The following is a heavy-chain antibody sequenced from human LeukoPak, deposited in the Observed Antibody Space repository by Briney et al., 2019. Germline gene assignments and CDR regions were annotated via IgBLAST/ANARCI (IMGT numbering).Heavy chain of an antibody. V-gene: IGHV4-59*12. CDR1: GGSISSYY. CDR3: ARGIETVNFDC. CDR2: IYYSGST. Sequence: SETLSLTCTVSGGSISSYYWSWIRQPPGKGLEWIGYIYYSGSTNYNPSLKSRVTMSVDTSKNQFSLKMNSVTAADTAVYYCARGIETVNFDCWGQGTLITVSS. D-gene: IGHD1-1*01. J-gene: IGHJ4*02.